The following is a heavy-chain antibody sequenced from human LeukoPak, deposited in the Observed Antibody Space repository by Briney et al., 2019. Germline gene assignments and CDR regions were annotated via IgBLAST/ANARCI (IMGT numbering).Heavy chain of an antibody. J-gene: IGHJ4*02. Sequence: GGSLRLSCAASGFTFSSYSMSWVRQAPGKGLQWVSGIGATTSYADSVKGRFTVSRDNSKNTVHLQMNSLRAEDTAVYYRATSRGSVWGQGTLVTVSS. CDR1: GFTFSSYS. CDR2: IGATT. CDR3: ATSRGSV. D-gene: IGHD3-16*01. V-gene: IGHV3-23*01.